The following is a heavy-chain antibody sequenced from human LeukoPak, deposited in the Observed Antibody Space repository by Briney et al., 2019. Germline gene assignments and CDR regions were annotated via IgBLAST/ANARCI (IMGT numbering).Heavy chain of an antibody. CDR3: ARDHRGYCSSTGCLQPTYYYYYMGV. CDR1: GGSISSYY. V-gene: IGHV4-59*01. Sequence: PSETLSLTCTVSGGSISSYYWSWIRQPPGKGLEWIGYIYYSGSTNYNPSLKSRVTISLDTSKNQFSLKLSSVTASDTAVYYCARDHRGYCSSTGCLQPTYYYYYMGVWSKGTTVTVSS. D-gene: IGHD2-2*01. CDR2: IYYSGST. J-gene: IGHJ6*03.